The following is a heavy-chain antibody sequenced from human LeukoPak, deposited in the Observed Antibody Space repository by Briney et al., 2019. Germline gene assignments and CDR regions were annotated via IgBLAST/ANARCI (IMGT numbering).Heavy chain of an antibody. Sequence: WASVKVSCKASGGTFSSYTISWVRQAPRQGLEWMGRIIPILGIANYAQKFQGRVTITADKSTSTAYMELSSLRSEDTAVFYCARGHQPPYYGMDVWGQGTTVTVSS. J-gene: IGHJ6*02. CDR1: GGTFSSYT. CDR2: IIPILGIA. CDR3: ARGHQPPYYGMDV. V-gene: IGHV1-69*02.